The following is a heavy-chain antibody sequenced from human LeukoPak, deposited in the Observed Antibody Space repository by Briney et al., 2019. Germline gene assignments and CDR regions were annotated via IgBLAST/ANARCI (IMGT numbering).Heavy chain of an antibody. D-gene: IGHD2-21*01. J-gene: IGHJ4*02. CDR1: GYTFTGYY. Sequence: ASVKVSCKASGYTFTGYYIHWVRQAPGQGLEWMGRINPNSGGTNYAQRFQGRVTMTEDTSTDTAYMELSSLRSEDTAVYYCATDPGAAVVYWGQGTLVTVSS. CDR3: ATDPGAAVVY. CDR2: INPNSGGT. V-gene: IGHV1-2*06.